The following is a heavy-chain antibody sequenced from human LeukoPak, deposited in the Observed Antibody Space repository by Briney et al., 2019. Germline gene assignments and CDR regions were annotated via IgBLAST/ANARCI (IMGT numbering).Heavy chain of an antibody. Sequence: ASVKVSCKASGYTFTGYYMHWVRQAPGQGLEWMGWINPNSGGTNSAQKFQGRVTMTRDTSISTAYMELSRLRSDDTAVYYCAPTPLYCYTTTCYDAFDIWGQGTMVTVSS. CDR3: APTPLYCYTTTCYDAFDI. D-gene: IGHD3-16*02. CDR2: INPNSGGT. V-gene: IGHV1-2*02. J-gene: IGHJ3*02. CDR1: GYTFTGYY.